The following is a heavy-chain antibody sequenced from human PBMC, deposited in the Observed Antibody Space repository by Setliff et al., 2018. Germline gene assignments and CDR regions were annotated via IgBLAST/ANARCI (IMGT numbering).Heavy chain of an antibody. D-gene: IGHD4-4*01. J-gene: IGHJ6*03. CDR1: GASITSGGFY. CDR2: IHYSGNT. CDR3: ARHSNVMSTVIGYYYLDV. V-gene: IGHV4-61*10. Sequence: SETLSLTCSVSGASITSGGFYWTWIRQPAGKGLEWIGYIHYSGNTDYNPSLKSRVTISVDSSKNQISLRLGSVTAADTAVYFCARHSNVMSTVIGYYYLDVWGKGTTVTVSS.